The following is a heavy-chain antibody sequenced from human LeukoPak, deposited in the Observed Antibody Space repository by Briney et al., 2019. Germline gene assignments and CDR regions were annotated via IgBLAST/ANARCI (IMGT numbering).Heavy chain of an antibody. D-gene: IGHD3-22*01. Sequence: SETLSLTCAVYGGPFSGYYWSWIRQPPGKGLEWIGEINNSGSANYNPTLKSRVTISVDMSKNQFSLKLNSVTAADTAVYYCARARGDYYDSSGYYSAFDYWGQGTLVTVSS. CDR2: INNSGSA. V-gene: IGHV4-34*01. CDR3: ARARGDYYDSSGYYSAFDY. J-gene: IGHJ4*02. CDR1: GGPFSGYY.